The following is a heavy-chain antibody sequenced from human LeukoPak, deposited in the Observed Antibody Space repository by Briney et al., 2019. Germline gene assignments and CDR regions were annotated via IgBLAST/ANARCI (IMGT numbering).Heavy chain of an antibody. V-gene: IGHV4-39*07. CDR1: GGSISSSSYY. D-gene: IGHD3-3*01. J-gene: IGHJ4*02. CDR2: IYTSGST. Sequence: SETLSLTCTVSGGSISSSSYYWGWIRQPPGKGLEWIGRIYTSGSTNYNPSLKSRVTISVDTSKNQFSLKLSSVTAADTAVYYCARAAESWSGYYFNYYFDYWGQGTLVTVSS. CDR3: ARAAESWSGYYFNYYFDY.